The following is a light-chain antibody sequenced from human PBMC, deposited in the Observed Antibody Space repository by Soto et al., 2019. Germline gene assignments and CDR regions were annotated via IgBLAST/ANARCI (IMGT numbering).Light chain of an antibody. CDR3: QQSYSTPRT. CDR2: AAS. J-gene: IGKJ1*01. V-gene: IGKV1-39*01. Sequence: IQMTQPPSSLSASLGDRVTITCRASQSISSYLNWYQQKPGKAPKLLIYAASSLQSGVPSRFSGSGSGTDFTLTISSLQPEDFATYYCQQSYSTPRTFGQGTKVDIK. CDR1: QSISSY.